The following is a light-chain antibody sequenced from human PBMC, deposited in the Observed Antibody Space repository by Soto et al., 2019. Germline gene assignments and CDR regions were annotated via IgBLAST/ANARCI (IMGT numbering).Light chain of an antibody. CDR3: QQYNSYSLT. Sequence: DIQMTQYPSTLSASVGDRVTITCRASQSISSWLAWYQQKPGKAPKLLIYKASSLESGVPSRFSGGGSGTEFTLTISSLQPDDFATYCCQQYNSYSLTFGGGTTVEIK. V-gene: IGKV1-5*03. J-gene: IGKJ4*01. CDR1: QSISSW. CDR2: KAS.